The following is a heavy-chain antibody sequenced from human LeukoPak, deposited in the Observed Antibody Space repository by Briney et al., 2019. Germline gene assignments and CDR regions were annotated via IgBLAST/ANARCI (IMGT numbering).Heavy chain of an antibody. D-gene: IGHD3-9*01. V-gene: IGHV3-66*01. J-gene: IGHJ4*02. CDR3: AITSRDDILTGYSEPLDY. CDR1: GFTVSSNY. Sequence: GGSLRLSCAASGFTVSSNYMSWVRQAPGKGLEWVSVIYSGGSTYYADSVKGRFTISRDNSKNTLYLQMNSLRAEDTAVYYCAITSRDDILTGYSEPLDYWGQGTLVTVSS. CDR2: IYSGGST.